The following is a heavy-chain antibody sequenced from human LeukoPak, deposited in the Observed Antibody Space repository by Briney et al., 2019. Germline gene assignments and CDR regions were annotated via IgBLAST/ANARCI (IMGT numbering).Heavy chain of an antibody. Sequence: ASVKVSCKASGYTLTSYGISWVRQAPGQGLEWMGWISAYNGNTNYAQKLQGRVTMTTDTSTSTAYMELRSLRSDDTAVYYCARIGGYCSGGSCYRWFDPWGQGTLVTVSS. CDR3: ARIGGYCSGGSCYRWFDP. CDR1: GYTLTSYG. CDR2: ISAYNGNT. V-gene: IGHV1-18*01. D-gene: IGHD2-15*01. J-gene: IGHJ5*02.